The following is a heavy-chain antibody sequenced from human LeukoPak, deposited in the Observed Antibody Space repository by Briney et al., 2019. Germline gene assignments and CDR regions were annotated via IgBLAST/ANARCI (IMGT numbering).Heavy chain of an antibody. V-gene: IGHV5-51*01. D-gene: IGHD3-10*02. CDR2: ICPRDSDT. CDR3: ARLVVRGVIMYYFDY. J-gene: IGHJ4*02. CDR1: GYSFTSSW. Sequence: GASLQISCQGSGYSFTSSWIGWVRQLPGKGLEWMGIICPRDSDTRYSPSFQGQVTISADKSISTGYLQWSSLKASDTAMYYCARLVVRGVIMYYFDYWGQGTLVTVSS.